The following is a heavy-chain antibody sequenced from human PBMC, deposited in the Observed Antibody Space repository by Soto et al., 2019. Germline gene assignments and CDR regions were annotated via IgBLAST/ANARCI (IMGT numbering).Heavy chain of an antibody. D-gene: IGHD3-22*01. Sequence: QVQLVQSGAEVRKPGSSVKVSCKASGGTFSSHGISWVRQAPGQGLEWMGGIIPMFGTPKHAQKFQGRVTITADDSTSTVYMELSSLRAEDTAVYYCARQYHHDSSGYFLYYWGQGTPVTVSS. CDR3: ARQYHHDSSGYFLYY. CDR2: IIPMFGTP. J-gene: IGHJ4*02. CDR1: GGTFSSHG. V-gene: IGHV1-69*01.